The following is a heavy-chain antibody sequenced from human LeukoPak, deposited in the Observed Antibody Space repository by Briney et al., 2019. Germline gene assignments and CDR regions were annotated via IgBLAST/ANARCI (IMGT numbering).Heavy chain of an antibody. CDR2: IIPIFGTA. CDR3: ARDGIISTVVTPDAFDI. V-gene: IGHV1-69*13. J-gene: IGHJ3*02. D-gene: IGHD4-23*01. CDR1: GGTFSSYA. Sequence: SVKVSCKASGGTFSSYAISWVRQAPGQGLEWMGGIIPIFGTANYAQKFQGRVTITADESTSTAYMELSSLRSEDTAVYYCARDGIISTVVTPDAFDIWGQGTMVTVSS.